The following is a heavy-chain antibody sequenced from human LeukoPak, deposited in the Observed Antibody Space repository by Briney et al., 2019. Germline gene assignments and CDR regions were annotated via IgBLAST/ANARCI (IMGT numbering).Heavy chain of an antibody. CDR3: TTVNYGDYDP. CDR2: IKSKTDGGTT. V-gene: IGHV3-15*01. J-gene: IGHJ5*02. D-gene: IGHD4-17*01. Sequence: PGGSLRLSCAASGFTFSNAWMSWVRQAPGKGLEWVGHIKSKTDGGTTDYAAPVKGRFTISRDDSKNTLYLQMNSLKTEDTAVYYCTTVNYGDYDPWGQGTLVTVSS. CDR1: GFTFSNAW.